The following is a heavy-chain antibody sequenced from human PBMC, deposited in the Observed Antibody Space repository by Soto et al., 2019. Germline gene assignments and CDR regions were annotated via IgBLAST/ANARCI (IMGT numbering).Heavy chain of an antibody. CDR3: AKDRASYYYYYGMDV. V-gene: IGHV3-9*01. CDR1: GFTFDDYA. Sequence: VQLVESGGGLVQPGRSLRLSCAASGFTFDDYAMHWVRQAPGKGLEWVSGISWNSGSIGYADSVKGRFTISRDNAKNSLYLQMNSLRAEDTALYYCAKDRASYYYYYGMDVWGQGTTVTVSS. J-gene: IGHJ6*02. CDR2: ISWNSGSI.